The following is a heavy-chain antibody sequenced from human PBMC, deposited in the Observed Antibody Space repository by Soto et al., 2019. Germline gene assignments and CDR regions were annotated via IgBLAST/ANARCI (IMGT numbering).Heavy chain of an antibody. V-gene: IGHV3-23*01. Sequence: GGSLRLSCAGSGFTFSRYAMNWVRQAPGKGLEWVSIISSRGDRTSYAESVKGRFTISRDDSKNTLFLHMNSLGAEDTAVYYCAKEAGYSYGFQPNALDVWGQGTTVTVS. CDR3: AKEAGYSYGFQPNALDV. D-gene: IGHD5-18*01. J-gene: IGHJ6*02. CDR2: ISSRGDRT. CDR1: GFTFSRYA.